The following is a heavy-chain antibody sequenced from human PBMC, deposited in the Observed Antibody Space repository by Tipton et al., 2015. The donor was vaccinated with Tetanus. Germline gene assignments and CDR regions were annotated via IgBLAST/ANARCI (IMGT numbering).Heavy chain of an antibody. CDR1: GFTFSTYG. CDR2: ISSDGGTT. D-gene: IGHD3-16*01. CDR3: VPHYGRGYVSGRWSGLDY. Sequence: SLRLSCAASGFTFSTYGMSWVRQAPGKGLEWVSGISSDGGTTYYADSVKGRFTISRDNSKNTLYLQMNSLRAEDTAVYYTVPHYGRGYVSGRWSGLDYWSQGALVTVSS. V-gene: IGHV3-23*01. J-gene: IGHJ4*02.